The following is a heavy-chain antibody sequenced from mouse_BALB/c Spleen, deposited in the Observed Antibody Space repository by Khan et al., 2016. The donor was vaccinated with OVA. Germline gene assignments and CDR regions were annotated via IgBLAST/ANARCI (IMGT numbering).Heavy chain of an antibody. J-gene: IGHJ4*01. CDR3: ARKYYRYDGMDY. CDR1: GYTFTNYG. CDR2: INTYTGEP. D-gene: IGHD2-14*01. V-gene: IGHV9-3-1*01. Sequence: QVQLKESGPELKKPGETVKISCKASGYTFTNYGMNWVKQAPGKGLKWMGWINTYTGEPTYADDFKGRFAFSLETSASTAYLQINNLKNEDTAKYCGARKYYRYDGMDYWGQGTSVTVSS.